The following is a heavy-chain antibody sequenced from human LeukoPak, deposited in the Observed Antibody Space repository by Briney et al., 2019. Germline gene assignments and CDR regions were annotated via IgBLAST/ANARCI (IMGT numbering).Heavy chain of an antibody. J-gene: IGHJ4*02. D-gene: IGHD3-22*01. Sequence: GGSLRLSCSASGFTFSSYAMHWVRQAPGKGLEYVSVISSNGGSTYYADSVKGRFTISRVNSMDTLYLQMDSLTAEDTAVYYCAKDLDFYDSSGHRHKYFDYWGQGTLVTVSS. CDR3: AKDLDFYDSSGHRHKYFDY. CDR2: ISSNGGST. V-gene: IGHV3-64*04. CDR1: GFTFSSYA.